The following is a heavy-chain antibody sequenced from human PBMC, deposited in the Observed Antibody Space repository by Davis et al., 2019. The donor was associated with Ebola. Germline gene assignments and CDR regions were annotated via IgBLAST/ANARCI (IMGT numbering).Heavy chain of an antibody. CDR3: ARRGSGERSMDV. CDR1: SGSFSSYY. Sequence: SETLSLTCAVYSGSFSSYYWSWIRQPPGKGLEWIGYIYYSGSTNYNPSLKSRVSISVDTSKNQFSLKLTSVTAADTAVYFCARRGSGERSMDVWGQGTTVTVSS. J-gene: IGHJ6*02. CDR2: IYYSGST. V-gene: IGHV4-59*08. D-gene: IGHD3-10*01.